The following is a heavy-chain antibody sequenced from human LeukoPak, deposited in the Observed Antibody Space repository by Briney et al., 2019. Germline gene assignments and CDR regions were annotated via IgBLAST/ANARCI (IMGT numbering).Heavy chain of an antibody. D-gene: IGHD3-22*01. CDR1: GFTFSSYS. V-gene: IGHV3-48*01. J-gene: IGHJ4*02. CDR2: ISGYSSTI. CDR3: ARDERFSYYYDSSGYFDY. Sequence: GGALRLSCAASGFTFSSYSMNWVRQAPGKGLEWVSYISGYSSTIYYADSVKGRFTISRDNSKNTLYLQMNSLRAEDTAVYYCARDERFSYYYDSSGYFDYWGQGTLVTVSS.